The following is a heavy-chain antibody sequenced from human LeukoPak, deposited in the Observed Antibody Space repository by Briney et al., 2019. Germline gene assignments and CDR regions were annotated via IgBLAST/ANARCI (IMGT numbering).Heavy chain of an antibody. J-gene: IGHJ5*02. D-gene: IGHD3-3*01. CDR3: ARIHGRITIFGVVDP. Sequence: SSETLSLTXAVYGGSFSGYYWSWIRQPPGKGVEWIGEINHSGSTNYNPSLKSRVTISVDTSKNQFSLKLSSVTAADTAAYYCARIHGRITIFGVVDPWGQGTLVTVSS. CDR2: INHSGST. V-gene: IGHV4-34*01. CDR1: GGSFSGYY.